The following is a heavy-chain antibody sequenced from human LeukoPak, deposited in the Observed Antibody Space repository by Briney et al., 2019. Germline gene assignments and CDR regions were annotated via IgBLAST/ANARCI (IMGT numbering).Heavy chain of an antibody. CDR2: IYTSGST. D-gene: IGHD1-7*01. CDR1: GGSISSYY. Sequence: SETLSLTYTVSGGSISSYYWSWIRQPAGMGLEWIGRIYTSGSTNYNPSLKSRVTMSVDTSKNQFSLKLTSVTAADTAMYYCAREGEANVRTTGWFDPWGQGTLVTVSS. V-gene: IGHV4-4*07. J-gene: IGHJ5*02. CDR3: AREGEANVRTTGWFDP.